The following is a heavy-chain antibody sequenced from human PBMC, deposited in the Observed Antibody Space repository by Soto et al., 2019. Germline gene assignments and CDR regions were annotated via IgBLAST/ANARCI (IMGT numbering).Heavy chain of an antibody. J-gene: IGHJ5*02. CDR3: AKENIGLHLGEPPRWFDP. CDR2: ISGSGGST. D-gene: IGHD3-16*01. CDR1: GFTFSSYA. V-gene: IGHV3-23*01. Sequence: EVQLLESGGGLVQPGGSLRLSCAASGFTFSSYAMSWVRQAPGKGLEWVSAISGSGGSTYYADSVKGRFTISRDNSKNTLYLQMNSLRAEDTAVYYCAKENIGLHLGEPPRWFDPWGQGTLVTVSS.